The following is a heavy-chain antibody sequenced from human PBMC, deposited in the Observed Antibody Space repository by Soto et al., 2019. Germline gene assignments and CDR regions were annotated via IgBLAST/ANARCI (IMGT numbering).Heavy chain of an antibody. CDR2: IYYSGST. Sequence: QVQLQESGPGLVKPSETLSLTCTVSGGSISSYYWSWIRQPPGKGLEWIGYIYYSGSTNYNPSLKSRVTISVDTSKNQSPLKLSSVTAADTAVYYCARGGWGSYRYNWFDPWGQGTLVTVSS. V-gene: IGHV4-59*01. D-gene: IGHD3-16*02. CDR3: ARGGWGSYRYNWFDP. J-gene: IGHJ5*02. CDR1: GGSISSYY.